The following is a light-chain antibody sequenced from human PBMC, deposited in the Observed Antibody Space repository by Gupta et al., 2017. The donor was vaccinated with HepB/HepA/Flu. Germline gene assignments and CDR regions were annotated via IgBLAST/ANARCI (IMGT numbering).Light chain of an antibody. Sequence: EIVLTQSPGTRSLSPGERATLSCRASQSVSSSYLAWYQQKPGQAPRLLIYGASSRATGIPDRFSGSGSGTDFTLTISRLEPEDLAVYYCQQYGSSPWTFGPGTKVDIK. CDR2: GAS. J-gene: IGKJ1*01. CDR3: QQYGSSPWT. CDR1: QSVSSSY. V-gene: IGKV3-20*01.